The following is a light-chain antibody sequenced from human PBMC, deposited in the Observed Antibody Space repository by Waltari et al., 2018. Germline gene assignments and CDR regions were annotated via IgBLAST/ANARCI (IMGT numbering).Light chain of an antibody. Sequence: QSALTQPASVSGSPGQSITISCTGTSSDVGGFNFVSCYQQHPGKAPKLVILYVSSRPSGVSNRFSGSESGNTAARTISGLQAEDEADYYCSSYITGITHVVFGGGTKLTVL. CDR2: YVS. CDR1: SSDVGGFNF. CDR3: SSYITGITHVV. J-gene: IGLJ2*01. V-gene: IGLV2-14*03.